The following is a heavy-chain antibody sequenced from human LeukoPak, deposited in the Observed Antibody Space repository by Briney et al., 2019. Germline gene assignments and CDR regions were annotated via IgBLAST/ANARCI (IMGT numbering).Heavy chain of an antibody. CDR1: GYTFTGYY. V-gene: IGHV1-2*02. Sequence: ASVKVSCKASGYTFTGYYMHWVRQAPGQGLEWMGWINPNSGGTNYAQKFQGRVTMTRDTSISTAYMELSRLRSDDTAVYYCARDWGYDILTGYLSVDYWGQGTLVTVSS. J-gene: IGHJ4*02. CDR2: INPNSGGT. D-gene: IGHD3-9*01. CDR3: ARDWGYDILTGYLSVDY.